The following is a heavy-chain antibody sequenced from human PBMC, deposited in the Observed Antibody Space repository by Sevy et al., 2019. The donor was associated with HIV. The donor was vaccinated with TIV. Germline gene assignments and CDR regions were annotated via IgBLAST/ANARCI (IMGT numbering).Heavy chain of an antibody. CDR1: GGSISSSSYY. CDR3: ASGFGYDFWSGYYYYYGMDV. D-gene: IGHD3-3*01. Sequence: SETLSLTCTVSGGSISSSSYYWGWIRQPPGKGLEWIGSIYYSGSTYYSPSLKSRVTISVDTSKNQFSLKLSSVTAADTAVYYCASGFGYDFWSGYYYYYGMDVWGQGTTVTVSS. V-gene: IGHV4-39*01. J-gene: IGHJ6*02. CDR2: IYYSGST.